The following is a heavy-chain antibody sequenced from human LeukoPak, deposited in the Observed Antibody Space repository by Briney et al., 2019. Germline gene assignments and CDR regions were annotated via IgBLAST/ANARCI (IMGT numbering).Heavy chain of an antibody. D-gene: IGHD5-24*01. CDR3: ARGDGYKADY. CDR1: GGSISSGGYY. V-gene: IGHV4-31*03. CDR2: SYYSGST. Sequence: SQTLSLTCTVSGGSISSGGYYWSWIRQYPGKGLEWIGYSYYSGSTYYNPSLKSRVIISLDTSKNQFSLKLNSVTAADTAVYYCARGDGYKADYWGRGTLVTVSS. J-gene: IGHJ4*02.